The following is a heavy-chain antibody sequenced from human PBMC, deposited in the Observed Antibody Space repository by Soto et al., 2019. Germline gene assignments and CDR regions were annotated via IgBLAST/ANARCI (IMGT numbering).Heavy chain of an antibody. CDR2: FYYSGST. D-gene: IGHD2-8*02. Sequence: PSETLSLTCTVSGGTISSGDYYWSWIRQHPGKELEWIGHFYYSGSTYYNPSLKSRVTISADTSKNQFSLKLTSVTAADTAVYYCARDKITGLFDYWGQGTLVTVSS. V-gene: IGHV4-31*03. CDR1: GGTISSGDYY. J-gene: IGHJ4*02. CDR3: ARDKITGLFDY.